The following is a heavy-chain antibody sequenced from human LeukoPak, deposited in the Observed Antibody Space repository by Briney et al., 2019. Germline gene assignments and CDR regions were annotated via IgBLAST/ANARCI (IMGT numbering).Heavy chain of an antibody. D-gene: IGHD3-3*01. Sequence: ASVKVSCKASGYTFTSYGISWVRQAPGQGPEWMGWISAYNGNTNYAQKLQGRVTMTTDTSTSTAYMELSSLRSEDTAVYYCARVGNYDFWSGEGYWGQGTLVTVSS. CDR1: GYTFTSYG. CDR2: ISAYNGNT. CDR3: ARVGNYDFWSGEGY. J-gene: IGHJ4*02. V-gene: IGHV1-18*01.